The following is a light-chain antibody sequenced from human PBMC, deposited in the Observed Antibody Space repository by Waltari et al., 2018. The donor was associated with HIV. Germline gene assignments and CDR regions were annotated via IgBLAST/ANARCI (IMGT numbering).Light chain of an antibody. CDR1: SSDVGNYNR. V-gene: IGLV2-18*02. CDR3: SSYTSSNTFVV. J-gene: IGLJ2*01. Sequence: QSALTQPTSVSESPGQSVTISCTGTSSDVGNYNRVSWYQQPPGSAPKLMIYEVSNRPSGVPRRFSGSKSGNTASLTISGLQAEDEADYYCSSYTSSNTFVVFGGGTKLTVL. CDR2: EVS.